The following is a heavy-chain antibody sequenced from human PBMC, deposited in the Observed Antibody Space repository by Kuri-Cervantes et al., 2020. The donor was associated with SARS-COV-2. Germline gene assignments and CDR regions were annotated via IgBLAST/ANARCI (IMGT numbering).Heavy chain of an antibody. V-gene: IGHV4-30-2*01. CDR3: ARELVVPAATGYYYYGMDV. Sequence: SQTLSLTCAVSGGSISSGGYSWSWIRQPPGKGLEWIGYIYHSGSTYYNPSLKSRVTISVDRSKNQFSLELSSVTAADTAVYYCARELVVPAATGYYYYGMDVWGQGTTVTVSS. D-gene: IGHD2-2*01. J-gene: IGHJ6*02. CDR2: IYHSGST. CDR1: GGSISSGGYS.